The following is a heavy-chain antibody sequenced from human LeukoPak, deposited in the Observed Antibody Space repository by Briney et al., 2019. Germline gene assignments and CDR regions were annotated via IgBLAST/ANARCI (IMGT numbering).Heavy chain of an antibody. CDR1: GGSVRSVNYY. CDR2: VYYSGST. V-gene: IGHV4-30-4*08. CDR3: ARDPRSTESFGSYGIFDS. D-gene: IGHD1-26*01. J-gene: IGHJ4*02. Sequence: SETLSLTCTVSGGSVRSVNYYWSWIRQSPGEGLEWIGNVYYSGSTSSNPSLKSRVSLSLDTSKDQFFLKLSSVTAADTTAYYCARDPRSTESFGSYGIFDSWGQGTLVIVSS.